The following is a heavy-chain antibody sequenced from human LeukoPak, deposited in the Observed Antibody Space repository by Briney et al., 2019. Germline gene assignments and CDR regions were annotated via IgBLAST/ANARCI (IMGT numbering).Heavy chain of an antibody. CDR1: GFTFSSYA. CDR3: AKDIVVVPGPDDAFDI. V-gene: IGHV3-23*01. CDR2: ISGSGGST. Sequence: PGGSLRLSCAASGFTFSSYAMSWVRQAPGKGLEWVSAISGSGGSTYYADSVNGRFTISRDNSKNTLYLQMNSLRAEDTAVYYCAKDIVVVPGPDDAFDIWGQGTMVTVSS. D-gene: IGHD2-2*01. J-gene: IGHJ3*02.